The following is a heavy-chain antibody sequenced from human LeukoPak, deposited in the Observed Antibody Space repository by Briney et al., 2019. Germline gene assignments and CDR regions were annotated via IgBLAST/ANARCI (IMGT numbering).Heavy chain of an antibody. D-gene: IGHD6-19*01. CDR3: ARNERSSSGWFGTQNWFDP. Sequence: SQTLSLTCAISGDSVSSNSAAWNWVRQSPSRGLEWLGRTYYRSKWYNDYAVSVMSRITINPDTSKNQFSLQLNSVTPEDTAVYFCARNERSSSGWFGTQNWFDPWGQGTLVTVSS. J-gene: IGHJ5*02. V-gene: IGHV6-1*01. CDR2: TYYRSKWYN. CDR1: GDSVSSNSAA.